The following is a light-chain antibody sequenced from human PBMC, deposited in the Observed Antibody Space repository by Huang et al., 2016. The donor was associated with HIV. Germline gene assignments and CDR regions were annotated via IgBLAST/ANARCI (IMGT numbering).Light chain of an antibody. CDR2: AAS. CDR3: QQLNTYPS. CDR1: QCIRTY. V-gene: IGKV1-9*01. Sequence: IQLTQSPSSLSASVGDRVTITCRASQCIRTYLAGYQQKPKKAPKLLIYAASSLESGVPSRFRGRGSGTEFTLTIDGLQPEDVATYYCQQLNTYPSFGGGTKVETK. J-gene: IGKJ4*01.